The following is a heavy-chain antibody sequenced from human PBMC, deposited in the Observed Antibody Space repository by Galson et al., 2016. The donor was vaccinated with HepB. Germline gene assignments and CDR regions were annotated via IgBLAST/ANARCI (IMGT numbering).Heavy chain of an antibody. CDR1: GDSIRRNDYY. Sequence: TLSLTCTVSGDSIRRNDYYWTWLRQHPVKGLEWIATIYHFGSTYYNPSLQSRVTISVDTSKNQFYLRLTSLTAADTAVYFCARDEGYYGMDVWGQGTTVIVSS. V-gene: IGHV4-31*03. CDR2: IYHFGST. J-gene: IGHJ6*02. CDR3: ARDEGYYGMDV.